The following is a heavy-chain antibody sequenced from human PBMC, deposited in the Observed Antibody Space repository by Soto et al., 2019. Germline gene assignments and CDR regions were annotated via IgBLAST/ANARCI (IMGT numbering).Heavy chain of an antibody. CDR2: TIPIFGTA. J-gene: IGHJ6*02. V-gene: IGHV1-69*13. D-gene: IGHD6-13*01. CDR1: GGTFSSYA. CDR3: ARDLAAAAIHPGYYYYGMDV. Sequence: SVKVSCKASGGTFSSYAISWVRQAPGQGLERMGGTIPIFGTANYAQKFQGRVTITADESTSTAYMELSSLRSEDTAVYYCARDLAAAAIHPGYYYYGMDVWGQGTTVTVSS.